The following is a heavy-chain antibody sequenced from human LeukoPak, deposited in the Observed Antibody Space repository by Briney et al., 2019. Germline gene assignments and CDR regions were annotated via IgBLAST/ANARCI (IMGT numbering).Heavy chain of an antibody. CDR2: ISSSGSTI. V-gene: IGHV3-48*03. Sequence: PGGSLRLSCAASGFTFSSYEMNWVRQAPGKGLEWVSYISSSGSTIYYADSVKGRFTISRDNAKNSLYLQMNSLRAEDTAVYYCARVGLREWYSAGASEGPSFDPWGQGTLVTVSS. J-gene: IGHJ5*02. CDR3: ARVGLREWYSAGASEGPSFDP. CDR1: GFTFSSYE. D-gene: IGHD3-3*01.